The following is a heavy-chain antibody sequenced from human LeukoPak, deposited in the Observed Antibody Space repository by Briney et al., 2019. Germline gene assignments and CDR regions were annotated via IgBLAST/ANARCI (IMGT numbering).Heavy chain of an antibody. CDR1: GGSFSGYY. V-gene: IGHV4-34*01. CDR2: INHSGST. D-gene: IGHD3-10*01. CDR3: ARNYFESGSPDY. Sequence: SETLSLTCAVYGGSFSGYYWSWIRQPPGKGLEWIGEINHSGSTNYNPSLKSRVTISVDTSKNQFSLKLSSVTAADTAVYHCARNYFESGSPDYWGQGTLVTVSS. J-gene: IGHJ4*02.